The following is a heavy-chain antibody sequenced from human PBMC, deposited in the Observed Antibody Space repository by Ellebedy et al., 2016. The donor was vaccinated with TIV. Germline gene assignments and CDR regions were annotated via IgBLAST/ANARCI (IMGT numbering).Heavy chain of an antibody. V-gene: IGHV4-30-2*01. Sequence: LRLSCAVSGGSISSGGYSWSWIRQPPGKGLEWIGYIYHSGSTYYNPSLKSRVTISVDRSKNQFSLKLSSVTAADTAVYYCATDRGSSWFGSWGQGTLVTVSS. CDR2: IYHSGST. CDR1: GGSISSGGYS. J-gene: IGHJ5*02. D-gene: IGHD6-13*01. CDR3: ATDRGSSWFGS.